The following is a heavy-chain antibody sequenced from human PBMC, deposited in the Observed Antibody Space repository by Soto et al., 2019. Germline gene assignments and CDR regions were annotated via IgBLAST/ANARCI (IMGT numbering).Heavy chain of an antibody. CDR3: AKGSQYDILTAYPAFDS. CDR1: GFTFSNYA. D-gene: IGHD3-9*01. CDR2: ISGGGGGT. Sequence: EVQLLESGGGLVQPGGSLRLSCSVSGFTFSNYAMTWVRQAPGKGLEWVSSISGGGGGTHYADSMKGRFTISRDNSKNTLHLEMNRLRADDTAVYYCAKGSQYDILTAYPAFDSWGQGPLVTVSS. J-gene: IGHJ4*02. V-gene: IGHV3-23*01.